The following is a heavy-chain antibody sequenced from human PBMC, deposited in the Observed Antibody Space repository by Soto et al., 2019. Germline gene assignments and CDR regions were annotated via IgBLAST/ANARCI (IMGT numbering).Heavy chain of an antibody. CDR3: ARDQSYTLAQYFYYYGMDV. D-gene: IGHD1-26*01. Sequence: GGSLRLSCAASGFTFSNYAMHWVRQAPGKGLEWVAFISYDGSNEYYADSVRGRFTISRDNSKIALYLQMNSLRAEDTAVYYCARDQSYTLAQYFYYYGMDVWGQGTTVTVSS. CDR1: GFTFSNYA. J-gene: IGHJ6*02. V-gene: IGHV3-30-3*01. CDR2: ISYDGSNE.